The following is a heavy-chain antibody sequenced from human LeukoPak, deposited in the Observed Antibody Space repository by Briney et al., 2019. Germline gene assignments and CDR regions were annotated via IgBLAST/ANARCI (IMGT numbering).Heavy chain of an antibody. J-gene: IGHJ5*02. V-gene: IGHV3-33*01. D-gene: IGHD3-10*01. Sequence: PGGSLRLSCAASGFTFSSYGMHWVRQAPGKGLEWVAVIWYDGSNKYYADSVKGRFTISRDNSKNTLYLQMDSLRAEDTAVYYCARGRYYGSGSYGTFDPWGQGTLVTVSS. CDR2: IWYDGSNK. CDR1: GFTFSSYG. CDR3: ARGRYYGSGSYGTFDP.